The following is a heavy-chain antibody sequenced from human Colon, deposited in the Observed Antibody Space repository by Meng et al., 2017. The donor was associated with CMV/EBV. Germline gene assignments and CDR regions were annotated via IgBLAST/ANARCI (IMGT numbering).Heavy chain of an antibody. CDR3: ARSRNALVPYYDIPSL. Sequence: GESLKISCAASGFTLSNYAMNWVRQAPGKGLEWVSYISSSSSTIYYADSVKGRFTISRDNAKNSLYLQVDSLRAEDTAVYYCARSRNALVPYYDIPSLWGQGTTVTVSS. J-gene: IGHJ6*02. CDR2: ISSSSSTI. D-gene: IGHD3-9*01. V-gene: IGHV3-48*04. CDR1: GFTLSNYA.